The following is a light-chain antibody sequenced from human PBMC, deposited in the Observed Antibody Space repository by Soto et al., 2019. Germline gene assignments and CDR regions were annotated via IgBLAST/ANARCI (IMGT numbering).Light chain of an antibody. CDR1: SSDVGGYNY. CDR3: SSYTSSSTVE. J-gene: IGLJ2*01. CDR2: DVS. Sequence: HSALTHPASVSGSPGQSITISCTGTSSDVGGYNYVSWYLQHPGKAPKLMIYDVSNRPSGVSNRFSGSKSGNTASLTISGLQAEDEADYYCSSYTSSSTVEFGRGTKVTVL. V-gene: IGLV2-14*01.